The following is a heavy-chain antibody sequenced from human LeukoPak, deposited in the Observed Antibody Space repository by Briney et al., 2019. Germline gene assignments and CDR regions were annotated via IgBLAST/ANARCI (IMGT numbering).Heavy chain of an antibody. CDR2: IYYSGST. CDR3: ARGRVSSSTWYSTYYYYMDV. D-gene: IGHD1-1*01. J-gene: IGHJ6*03. CDR1: GGSISSYY. Sequence: SETLSLTCTVSGGSISSYYWSWIRQPPGKGLEWIGYIYYSGSTNYNPSLKSRVTISVDTTKNLFSLRLRSVTAADTAVYFCARGRVSSSTWYSTYYYYMDVWGKGTTVTVSS. V-gene: IGHV4-59*01.